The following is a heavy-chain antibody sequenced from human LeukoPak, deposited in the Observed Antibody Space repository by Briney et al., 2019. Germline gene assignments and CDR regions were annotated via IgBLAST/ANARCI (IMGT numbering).Heavy chain of an antibody. CDR3: ASEGIAAAGTFDY. CDR1: GGSISSGAYY. J-gene: IGHJ4*02. V-gene: IGHV4-61*02. D-gene: IGHD6-13*01. CDR2: IYTSGST. Sequence: PSQTLSLTCTVSGGSISSGAYYWSWIRQSAGKGLEWIGRIYTSGSTNYNLSLKSRVTISVDPSKNQFSLKLTSVTAADTAVYYCASEGIAAAGTFDYWGQGTLVTVSS.